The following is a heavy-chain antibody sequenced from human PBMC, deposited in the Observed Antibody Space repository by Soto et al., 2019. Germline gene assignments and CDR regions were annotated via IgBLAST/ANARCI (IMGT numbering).Heavy chain of an antibody. D-gene: IGHD2-2*01. CDR2: IYHTGNT. CDR3: AGDEYQLLSSVSWLDS. Sequence: ASETLSLTCTVSGGSISDDSYWSWIRQTPGKGLEWIGYIYHTGNTYYNPSLRSRVSISVDKSKSQFSLKLISVTAADTAVYFCAGDEYQLLSSVSWLDSWGQGTLVTVSS. V-gene: IGHV4-30-4*01. J-gene: IGHJ5*01. CDR1: GGSISDDSY.